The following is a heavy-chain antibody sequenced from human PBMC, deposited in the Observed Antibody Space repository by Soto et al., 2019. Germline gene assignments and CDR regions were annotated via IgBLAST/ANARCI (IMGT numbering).Heavy chain of an antibody. CDR1: GFTFSNAW. CDR3: TTDVVPAAQWSGYCTNGVCLVPLDY. V-gene: IGHV3-15*01. J-gene: IGHJ4*02. Sequence: PGGSLRLSCAASGFTFSNAWMSWVRQAPGKGLEWVGRIKSKTDGGTTDYAAPVKGRFTISRDDSKNTLYLQMNSLKTEDTAVYYCTTDVVPAAQWSGYCTNGVCLVPLDYWGQGTLVTVSS. CDR2: IKSKTDGGTT. D-gene: IGHD2-8*01.